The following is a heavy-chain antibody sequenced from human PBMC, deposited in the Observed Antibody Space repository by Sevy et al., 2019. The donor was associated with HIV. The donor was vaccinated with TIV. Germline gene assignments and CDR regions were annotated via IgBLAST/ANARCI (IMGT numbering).Heavy chain of an antibody. Sequence: GGSLRLSCTTSGFTFGDYAMGWFRQAPGKGLEWVGVIRTTASGGTTDYAASVKGTFIISRDDSKSIAYIQMNSLKTEDTAVYYCTRSFSVTWSLHYWGQGTLVTVSS. CDR2: IRTTASGGTT. CDR1: GFTFGDYA. V-gene: IGHV3-49*03. CDR3: TRSFSVTWSLHY. J-gene: IGHJ4*02. D-gene: IGHD2-8*02.